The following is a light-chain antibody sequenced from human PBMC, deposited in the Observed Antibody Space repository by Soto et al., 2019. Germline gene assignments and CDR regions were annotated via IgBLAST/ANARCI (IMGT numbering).Light chain of an antibody. CDR3: HQYDSSLT. V-gene: IGKV3-20*01. Sequence: EIVLTQSPGTLSLSPGDRATLSCRASQSLSSSFLAWYQQKPGQAPRLLIYGASSRATGIPDRFSGSGSGTDFTLTISRLEPEDSAVYYCHQYDSSLTFGGGTKLEIK. CDR2: GAS. J-gene: IGKJ4*01. CDR1: QSLSSSF.